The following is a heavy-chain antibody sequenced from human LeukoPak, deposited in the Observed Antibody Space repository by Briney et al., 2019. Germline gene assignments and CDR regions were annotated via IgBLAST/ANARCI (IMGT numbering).Heavy chain of an antibody. V-gene: IGHV1-2*02. Sequence: ASVKVSCKASGYTFTGNYMHWVRQAPGQGLEWMGWINPNSGGTNYAQKLQGRVTMTTDTSTSTAYMELRSLRSDDTAVYYCARSYSSSWFPGYYYYMDVWGNGTTVTVSS. CDR1: GYTFTGNY. CDR2: INPNSGGT. D-gene: IGHD6-13*01. CDR3: ARSYSSSWFPGYYYYMDV. J-gene: IGHJ6*03.